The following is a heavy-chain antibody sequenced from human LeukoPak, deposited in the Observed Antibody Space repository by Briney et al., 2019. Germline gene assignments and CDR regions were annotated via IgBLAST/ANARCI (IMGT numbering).Heavy chain of an antibody. CDR3: ARGSPNWPFDY. D-gene: IGHD1-1*01. CDR1: GGTFSSYS. CDR2: IIPIFGTA. J-gene: IGHJ4*02. Sequence: GASVKVSCKASGGTFSSYSISWVRQAPGQGLEWMGGIIPIFGTANYAQKFQGRVTITADESTSTAYMELSSLRSKDTAVYYCARGSPNWPFDYWGQGTLVTVSS. V-gene: IGHV1-69*13.